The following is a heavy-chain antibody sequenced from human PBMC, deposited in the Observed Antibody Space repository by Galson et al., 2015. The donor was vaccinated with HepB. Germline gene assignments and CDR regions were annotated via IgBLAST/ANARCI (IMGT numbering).Heavy chain of an antibody. Sequence: SLRLSCAASGFTFSNAWMSWVRQAPGKGLEWVGRIKSKTDGGTTDYAAPVKGRFTISRDDSKNTLYLQMNSLKTEDTAVYYCTTWTWFGELVGAFDIWGQGTMVTVSS. V-gene: IGHV3-15*01. CDR3: TTWTWFGELVGAFDI. D-gene: IGHD3-10*01. J-gene: IGHJ3*02. CDR2: IKSKTDGGTT. CDR1: GFTFSNAW.